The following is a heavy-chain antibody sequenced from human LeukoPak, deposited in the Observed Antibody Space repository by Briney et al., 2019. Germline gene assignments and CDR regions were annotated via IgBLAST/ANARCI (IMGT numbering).Heavy chain of an antibody. J-gene: IGHJ5*02. V-gene: IGHV3-23*01. CDR3: AKGGHFSWFDP. CDR1: GFTFRNSA. D-gene: IGHD1-26*01. Sequence: GGSLRLSCAASGFTFRNSAMTWVRQAPGKGLEWVSTISGFGESTFYADSVKGRFTIPRDNSKDTLYLQMNTLRADDTAVYYCAKGGHFSWFDPWGQGTLVTVSS. CDR2: ISGFGEST.